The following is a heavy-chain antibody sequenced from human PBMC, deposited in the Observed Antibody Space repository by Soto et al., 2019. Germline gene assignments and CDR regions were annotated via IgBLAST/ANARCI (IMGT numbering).Heavy chain of an antibody. V-gene: IGHV4-39*01. Sequence: QLQLQESGPGLVKPSETLSLTCSVSGGSISSSSCYWGWIRQPPGKGQEWIGSIYHSGSTYYKASLKRRVTISVDTSKNLFSLKLSSMTAADTAVYYCARHMGIAVDIFRDALDMWGQGTMVTVSS. J-gene: IGHJ3*02. CDR3: ARHMGIAVDIFRDALDM. CDR1: GGSISSSSCY. D-gene: IGHD6-19*01. CDR2: IYHSGST.